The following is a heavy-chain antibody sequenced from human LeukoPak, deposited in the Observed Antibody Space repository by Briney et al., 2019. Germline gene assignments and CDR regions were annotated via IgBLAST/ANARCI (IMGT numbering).Heavy chain of an antibody. CDR2: IYSGGST. D-gene: IGHD6-13*01. CDR3: ARSKGSSWYSSFDY. Sequence: GGSLRPSCAASGFTVSSNYMSWVRQAPGKGLEWVSVIYSGGSTYYADSVKGRFTISRDNSKNTLYLQMNSLRAEDTAVYYCARSKGSSWYSSFDYWGQGTLVTVSS. V-gene: IGHV3-66*02. J-gene: IGHJ4*02. CDR1: GFTVSSNY.